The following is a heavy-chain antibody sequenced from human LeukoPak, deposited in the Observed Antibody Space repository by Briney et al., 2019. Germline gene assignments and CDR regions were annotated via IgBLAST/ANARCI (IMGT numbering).Heavy chain of an antibody. Sequence: GGSLRLSCAASGFTFSSYWMSWVRQAPGKGLEWVAKIKKDGREKYNVDSVRGEFTFSRENTKNSLYLQMNSLRAEDTAVYYCARDGAYYGSGSYSPLYYYSYGMDVWGQGTTVTVSS. D-gene: IGHD3-10*01. J-gene: IGHJ6*02. CDR1: GFTFSSYW. CDR2: IKKDGREK. V-gene: IGHV3-7*01. CDR3: ARDGAYYGSGSYSPLYYYSYGMDV.